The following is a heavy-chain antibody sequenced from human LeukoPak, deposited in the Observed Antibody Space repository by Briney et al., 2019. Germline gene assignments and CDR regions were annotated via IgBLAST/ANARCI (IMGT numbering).Heavy chain of an antibody. CDR2: TSGSGGST. Sequence: PGGSLRLSCAASGFTFSSYAMSWVRQAPGKGLEWVSATSGSGGSTYYADSVKGRFTISRDNSKNTLYLQMNSLRAEDTAVYYCAKFFPYVNSNRNAASLDYWGQGTLVTVSS. D-gene: IGHD1-14*01. J-gene: IGHJ4*02. CDR1: GFTFSSYA. CDR3: AKFFPYVNSNRNAASLDY. V-gene: IGHV3-23*01.